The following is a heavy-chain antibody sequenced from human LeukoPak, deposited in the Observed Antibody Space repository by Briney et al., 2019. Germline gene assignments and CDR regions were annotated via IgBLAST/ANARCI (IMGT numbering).Heavy chain of an antibody. J-gene: IGHJ3*02. CDR1: GGSISSSSYY. CDR2: IYYSGST. D-gene: IGHD3-16*02. V-gene: IGHV4-39*07. Sequence: SETLSLTCTVSGGSISSSSYYWGWIRQPPGKGLEWIGSIYYSGSTYYNPSLKSRVTMSVDTSKNQFSLKLSSVTAADTAVYYCARDLTFGGVIVGYAFDIWGQGTMVTVSS. CDR3: ARDLTFGGVIVGYAFDI.